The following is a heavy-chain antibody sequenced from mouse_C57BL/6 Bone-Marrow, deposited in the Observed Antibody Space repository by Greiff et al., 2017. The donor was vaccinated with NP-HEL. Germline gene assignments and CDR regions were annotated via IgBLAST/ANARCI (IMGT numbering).Heavy chain of an antibody. V-gene: IGHV3-6*01. CDR2: ISYDGSN. CDR3: ARDYLYYAMDY. J-gene: IGHJ4*01. CDR1: GYSITSGYY. D-gene: IGHD5-1*01. Sequence: EVKLQESGPGLVKPSQSLSLTCSVTGYSITSGYYWNWIRQSPGNKLEWMGYISYDGSNNYNPSLKNRISITRDTSKNQFFLKLNSVTTEDTATYYCARDYLYYAMDYWGQGTSVTVSS.